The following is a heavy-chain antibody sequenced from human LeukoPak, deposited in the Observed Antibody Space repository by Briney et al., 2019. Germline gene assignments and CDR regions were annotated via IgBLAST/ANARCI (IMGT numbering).Heavy chain of an antibody. CDR3: ARHVRAAESVLFDY. J-gene: IGHJ4*02. Sequence: SETLSLTCTVSGGPISSSSYYWGWIRQPPGKGLEWIGSIYYSGSTYYNPSLKSRVTISVDTSKNQFSLKLSSVTAADTAVYYCARHVRAAESVLFDYWGQGTLVTVSS. V-gene: IGHV4-39*01. D-gene: IGHD3-10*01. CDR1: GGPISSSSYY. CDR2: IYYSGST.